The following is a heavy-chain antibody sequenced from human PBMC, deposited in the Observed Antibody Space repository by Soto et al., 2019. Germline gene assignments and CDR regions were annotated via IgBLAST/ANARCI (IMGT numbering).Heavy chain of an antibody. CDR2: ISGSGGST. CDR3: AKDLYGYSSSWPDY. J-gene: IGHJ4*02. V-gene: IGHV3-23*01. D-gene: IGHD6-13*01. Sequence: PGGSLRLSCAASGFTFSSYWMSWVRQAPGKGLEWVSAISGSGGSTYYADSVKGRFTISRDNSKNTLYLQMNSLRAEDTAVYYCAKDLYGYSSSWPDYWGQGTLVTVSS. CDR1: GFTFSSYW.